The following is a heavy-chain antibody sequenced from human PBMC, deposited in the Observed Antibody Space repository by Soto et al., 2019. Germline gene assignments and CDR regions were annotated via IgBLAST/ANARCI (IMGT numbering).Heavy chain of an antibody. CDR1: GGSFSGYY. J-gene: IGHJ4*02. V-gene: IGHV4-34*01. D-gene: IGHD3-22*01. Sequence: PSETLSLTCAVYGGSFSGYYWSWIRQPPGKGLEWIGEINHSGSTNYNPSLKSRVTISVDTSKNQFSLKLSSVTAADTAVYYCARGDDSSGYYLVYWGEGTLVTVSS. CDR3: ARGDDSSGYYLVY. CDR2: INHSGST.